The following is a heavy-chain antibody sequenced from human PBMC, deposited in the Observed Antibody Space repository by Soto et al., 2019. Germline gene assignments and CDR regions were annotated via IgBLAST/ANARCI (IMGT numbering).Heavy chain of an antibody. CDR3: ARDRGYSYGGRGYYGMDV. D-gene: IGHD5-18*01. CDR1: GDSVSSNSAA. Sequence: SQTLSLTCAISGDSVSSNSAAWNWIRQSPSRGLEWLGRTYYRSKWYNDYAVSVKSRITINPDTSKNQFSLQLNSVTPEDTAVYYCARDRGYSYGGRGYYGMDVWGQGTTVTVSS. J-gene: IGHJ6*02. V-gene: IGHV6-1*01. CDR2: TYYRSKWYN.